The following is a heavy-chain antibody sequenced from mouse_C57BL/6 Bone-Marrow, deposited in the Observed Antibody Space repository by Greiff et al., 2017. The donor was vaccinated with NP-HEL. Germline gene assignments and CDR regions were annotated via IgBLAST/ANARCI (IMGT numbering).Heavy chain of an antibody. CDR1: GFNIKDDY. Sequence: EVKLKESGAELVRPGASVKLSCTASGFNIKDDYMHWVKQRPEQGLEWIGWIDPENGDTEYASKFQGKATITADTSSNTAYLQLSSLTSEDTAVYYCNNFLDYWGQGTTLTVSS. CDR3: NNFLDY. J-gene: IGHJ2*01. CDR2: IDPENGDT. V-gene: IGHV14-4*01.